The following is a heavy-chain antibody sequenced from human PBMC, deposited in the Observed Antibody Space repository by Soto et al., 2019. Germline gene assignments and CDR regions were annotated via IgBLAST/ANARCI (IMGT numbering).Heavy chain of an antibody. CDR3: ARGPTIVVVPAAILYYYGMDV. V-gene: IGHV4-34*01. CDR1: GGSFSGYY. J-gene: IGHJ6*02. CDR2: INHSGST. D-gene: IGHD2-2*02. Sequence: PSETLSLTCAVYGGSFSGYYWSWIRQPPGKGLEWIGEINHSGSTNYNPSLKSRVTISVDTSKNQFSLKLSSVTAADTAVYYCARGPTIVVVPAAILYYYGMDVWGQGTTVTVSS.